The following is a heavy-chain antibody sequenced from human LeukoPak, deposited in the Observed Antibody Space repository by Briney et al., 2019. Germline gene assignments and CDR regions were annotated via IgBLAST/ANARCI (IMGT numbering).Heavy chain of an antibody. Sequence: GESLQISCEGSGYSFNNYWIGWVRQMPGKGLEWMGIIYPGDSDTRFSPSFQGQVTISVDKSTSTAYLQWSSLKASDTAMYYCARSAGTSHYYYYMDVWGKGTTVTVS. CDR1: GYSFNNYW. D-gene: IGHD6-13*01. CDR3: ARSAGTSHYYYYMDV. J-gene: IGHJ6*03. V-gene: IGHV5-51*01. CDR2: IYPGDSDT.